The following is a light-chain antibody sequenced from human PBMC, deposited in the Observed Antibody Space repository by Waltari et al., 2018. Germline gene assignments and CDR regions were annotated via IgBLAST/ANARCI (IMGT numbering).Light chain of an antibody. CDR3: CSYAGSSTFVV. CDR1: SSDVGSYKL. Sequence: QSALTQPASVSGSPGQSITISCTGTSSDVGSYKLVSWYQQHPGKAPKLMIYEVSKRPSGVSNRFSGSKSGNTGSLTISGLQAEDEADYYCCSYAGSSTFVVFGGGTKLTVL. V-gene: IGLV2-23*02. CDR2: EVS. J-gene: IGLJ2*01.